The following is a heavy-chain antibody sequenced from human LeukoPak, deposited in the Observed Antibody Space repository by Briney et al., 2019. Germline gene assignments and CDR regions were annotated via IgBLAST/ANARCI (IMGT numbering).Heavy chain of an antibody. J-gene: IGHJ6*02. CDR2: IYTSGSN. Sequence: SETLSLTCTVSGGSISNYYWSWIRQPAGKGLEWIGRIYTSGSNNYNPSLKSRVTMSVVTSKNQFSLKLSSVTAADTAVYYCAREAAAGTFGDYYYYGMDVWGQGTTVTVSS. CDR1: GGSISNYY. V-gene: IGHV4-4*07. D-gene: IGHD6-13*01. CDR3: AREAAAGTFGDYYYYGMDV.